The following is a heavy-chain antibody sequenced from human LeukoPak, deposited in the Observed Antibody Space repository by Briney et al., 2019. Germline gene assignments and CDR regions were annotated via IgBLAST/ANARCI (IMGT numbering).Heavy chain of an antibody. CDR1: GFTLSSYW. J-gene: IGHJ6*03. V-gene: IGHV3-7*01. CDR2: IKQDGSDK. Sequence: GGSLRLSCAASGFTLSSYWMSWVRQAPGKGLEWVANIKQDGSDKYYVDSVEGRFTISRDNAKNSLYLQMNSLRAEDTAVYYCARLRNMDVWGKGTTVTVSS. CDR3: ARLRNMDV.